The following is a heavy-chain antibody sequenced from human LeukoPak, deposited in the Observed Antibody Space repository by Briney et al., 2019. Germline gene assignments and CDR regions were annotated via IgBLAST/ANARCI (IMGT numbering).Heavy chain of an antibody. J-gene: IGHJ4*02. CDR3: AKDFNWNYFNGNDDY. D-gene: IGHD1-7*01. CDR1: GFTFSSYA. V-gene: IGHV3-23*01. Sequence: QPGGSLRLSCAASGFTFSSYAMSWVRQAPGKGLEWVSAISCSGGSTYYADSVKGRFTISRDNSKNTLYLQMNSLRAEDTAVYYCAKDFNWNYFNGNDDYWGQGTLVTVSS. CDR2: ISCSGGST.